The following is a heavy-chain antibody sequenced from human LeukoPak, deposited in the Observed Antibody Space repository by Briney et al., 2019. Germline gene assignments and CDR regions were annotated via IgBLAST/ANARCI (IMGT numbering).Heavy chain of an antibody. CDR1: GYTFTSYA. V-gene: IGHV1-3*01. CDR2: INAGNGNT. CDR3: ARTKLLWFGELQYYFDY. D-gene: IGHD3-10*01. Sequence: ASVKVSCKASGYTFTSYAMHWVRQAPGQRLEWMGWINAGNGNTKYSQKFQGRVTITRDTSASTAYMELSSLRSEDTAVYYCARTKLLWFGELQYYFDYWGQGTLVTVSS. J-gene: IGHJ4*02.